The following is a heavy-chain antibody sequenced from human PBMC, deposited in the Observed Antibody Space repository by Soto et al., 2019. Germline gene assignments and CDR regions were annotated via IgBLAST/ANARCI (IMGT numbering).Heavy chain of an antibody. D-gene: IGHD4-17*01. Sequence: SVKVSCKASGGTFSSYAISWVRQAPGQGLEWMGGIIPIFGTANYAQKFQGRVTITADKSTSTAYMELSSLRSEDTAVYYCARESDPRDYGDYYGMDVWGQGTTVTVSS. V-gene: IGHV1-69*06. CDR2: IIPIFGTA. J-gene: IGHJ6*02. CDR3: ARESDPRDYGDYYGMDV. CDR1: GGTFSSYA.